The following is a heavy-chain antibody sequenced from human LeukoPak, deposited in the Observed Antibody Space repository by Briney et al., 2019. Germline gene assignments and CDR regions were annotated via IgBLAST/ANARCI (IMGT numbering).Heavy chain of an antibody. J-gene: IGHJ3*02. Sequence: SETLSLTCTVSGGSISSSSYYWGWIRQPPGKGLEWIGSIYYSGSTYYNPSLKSRVTISVDTSKNQFSLKLSSVTAADTAVYYCASLRFFGVFIKGSDAFDIWGQGTMATVSS. V-gene: IGHV4-39*01. CDR1: GGSISSSSYY. CDR3: ASLRFFGVFIKGSDAFDI. CDR2: IYYSGST. D-gene: IGHD3-3*01.